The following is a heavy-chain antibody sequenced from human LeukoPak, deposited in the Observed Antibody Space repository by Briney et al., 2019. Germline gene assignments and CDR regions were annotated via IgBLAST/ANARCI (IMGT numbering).Heavy chain of an antibody. CDR2: IYWNDDK. V-gene: IGHV2-5*01. CDR3: AHHDTSIAARYFDY. Sequence: SGPTLVNPTQTLTLTCTFSGFSLSTSGVGVGWIRQPPGKALEWLALIYWNDDKRYSPSLKSRLTITKDTSKHQVVLTMTNMDPVDAAKYYCAHHDTSIAARYFDYWGQGTLVTVSS. D-gene: IGHD6-6*01. J-gene: IGHJ4*02. CDR1: GFSLSTSGVG.